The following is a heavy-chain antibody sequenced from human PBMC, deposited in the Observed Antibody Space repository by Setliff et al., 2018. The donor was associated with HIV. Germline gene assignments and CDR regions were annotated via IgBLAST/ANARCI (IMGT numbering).Heavy chain of an antibody. V-gene: IGHV4-38-2*01. D-gene: IGHD1-20*01. Sequence: SQTLSLTCAVSGYSISSGYYWGWIRQPPGKGLEWIGSIYHSGSTYYNPSLKSRVTISVDTSKNQFSLKLSSVTAADTAVYYCARQYNRQYGMDVWGQGTTVTVSS. CDR1: GYSISSGYY. J-gene: IGHJ6*02. CDR3: ARQYNRQYGMDV. CDR2: IYHSGST.